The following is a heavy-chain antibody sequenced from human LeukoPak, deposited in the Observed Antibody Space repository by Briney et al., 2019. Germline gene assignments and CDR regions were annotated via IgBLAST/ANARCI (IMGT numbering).Heavy chain of an antibody. J-gene: IGHJ4*02. V-gene: IGHV4-4*07. CDR2: IYTRGST. CDR1: GGSISSYY. CDR3: AGEGHYYDSSGYYYGGEDY. Sequence: KPSETLSLTCTVSGGSISSYYWCWIRQPAGKGLEWIRRIYTRGSTNYNPSLKSRVTMSVDTSKNQFSLKLSSVTAADTAVYYCAGEGHYYDSSGYYYGGEDYWGQGTLVTVSS. D-gene: IGHD3-22*01.